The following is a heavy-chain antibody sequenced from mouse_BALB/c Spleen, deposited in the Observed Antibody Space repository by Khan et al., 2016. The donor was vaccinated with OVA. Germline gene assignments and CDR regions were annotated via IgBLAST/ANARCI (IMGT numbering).Heavy chain of an antibody. CDR1: GYTFTDYA. J-gene: IGHJ3*01. Sequence: QVQLKESGAELVRPGVSVKISCKGSGYTFTDYAMHWVKQSHAKSLEWIGVISTYYDDADYNQRFQGKASMTVDRSYSTAYLELARLTSADSAIYYCARGGRFAYWGQGTLVTVSA. V-gene: IGHV1S137*01. D-gene: IGHD1-1*02. CDR3: ARGGRFAY. CDR2: ISTYYDDA.